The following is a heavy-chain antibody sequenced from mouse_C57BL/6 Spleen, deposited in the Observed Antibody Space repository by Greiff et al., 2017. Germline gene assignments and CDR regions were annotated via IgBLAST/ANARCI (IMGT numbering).Heavy chain of an antibody. CDR2: INPGSGGT. J-gene: IGHJ4*01. D-gene: IGHD2-2*01. CDR1: GYAFTNYL. Sequence: VQLQESGAELVRPGTSVKVSCKASGYAFTNYLIEWVKQRPGQGLEWIGVINPGSGGTNYNEKFKGKATLTADKSSSTAYMQLSSLTSEDSAVYFCARSRGYDLGYAMDYWGQGTSVTVSS. V-gene: IGHV1-54*01. CDR3: ARSRGYDLGYAMDY.